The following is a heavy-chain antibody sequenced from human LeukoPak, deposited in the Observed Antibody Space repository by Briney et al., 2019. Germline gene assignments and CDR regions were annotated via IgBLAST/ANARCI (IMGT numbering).Heavy chain of an antibody. CDR1: GFTFNYAW. CDR2: LSGSGSSA. D-gene: IGHD3-9*01. Sequence: TGGSLRLSCAASGFTFNYAWMSWVRQVPGKGLEWVSGLSGSGSSAYYADSVKGRFTISRDNSKNTLYLQMNSLRPEDTAVYYCAKGLTNLGDDWGQGTLVTVSS. V-gene: IGHV3-23*01. CDR3: AKGLTNLGDD. J-gene: IGHJ4*02.